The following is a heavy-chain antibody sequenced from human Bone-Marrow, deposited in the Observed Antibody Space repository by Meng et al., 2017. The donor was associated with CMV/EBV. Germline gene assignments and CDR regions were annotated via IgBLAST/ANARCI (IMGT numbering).Heavy chain of an antibody. CDR3: AKLGVATGGY. D-gene: IGHD3-3*01. Sequence: LFCAASGVTFSSYGMHWVRQAPGKGLEWVAVISYDGSNKYYADSVKGRFTISRDNSKNTLYLQMNSLRAEDTAVYYCAKLGVATGGYWGQGTLVTVSS. V-gene: IGHV3-30*18. CDR1: GVTFSSYG. J-gene: IGHJ4*02. CDR2: ISYDGSNK.